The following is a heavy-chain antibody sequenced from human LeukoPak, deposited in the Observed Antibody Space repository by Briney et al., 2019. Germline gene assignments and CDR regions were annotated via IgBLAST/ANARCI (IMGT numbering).Heavy chain of an antibody. J-gene: IGHJ4*02. V-gene: IGHV3-48*02. D-gene: IGHD3-22*01. CDR2: INGSSNSI. CDR3: ARDRDYYGSISYYYGGELDY. CDR1: GFTFSTYS. Sequence: GGSLRLSCVASGFTFSTYSMKWVRQAPGKGLEWISYINGSSNSIYYADSVKGRFTVSRDNTKNSLCLQMNSLRDEDTAVYYCARDRDYYGSISYYYGGELDYWGQGTLVTVSS.